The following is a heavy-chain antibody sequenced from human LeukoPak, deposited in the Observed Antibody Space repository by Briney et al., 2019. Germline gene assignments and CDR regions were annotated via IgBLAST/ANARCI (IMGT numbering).Heavy chain of an antibody. D-gene: IGHD5-12*01. J-gene: IGHJ4*02. Sequence: GGSLRLSCAASGFTFSSYAMSWVRQAPGKGLEWVSAISGSGGSTYYADSVKGRFTISRDNSKNTLYLQMNSLRAEDTAVYYCALSQRERIVATSFSSSGQFDYWGQGTLVTVSS. V-gene: IGHV3-23*01. CDR1: GFTFSSYA. CDR2: ISGSGGST. CDR3: ALSQRERIVATSFSSSGQFDY.